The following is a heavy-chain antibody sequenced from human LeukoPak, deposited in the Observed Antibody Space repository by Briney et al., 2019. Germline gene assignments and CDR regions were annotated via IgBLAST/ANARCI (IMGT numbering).Heavy chain of an antibody. D-gene: IGHD6-19*01. V-gene: IGHV1-2*02. CDR3: ARDRGIAVASTPDY. Sequence: ASVKVSCKASGYTFTGYYMHWVRQAPGQGLEWMGWINPSSGDTNYAQKFQGRVTMTRDTSISTAYMELSRLRSDDTAMYYCARDRGIAVASTPDYWGQGTLVTVSS. CDR1: GYTFTGYY. J-gene: IGHJ4*02. CDR2: INPSSGDT.